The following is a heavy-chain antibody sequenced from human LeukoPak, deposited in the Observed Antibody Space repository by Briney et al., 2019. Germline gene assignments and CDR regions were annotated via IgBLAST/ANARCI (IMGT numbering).Heavy chain of an antibody. CDR2: INHSGST. CDR1: GGSFSGYY. D-gene: IGHD6-13*01. CDR3: ARVKFWYN. J-gene: IGHJ4*02. V-gene: IGHV4-34*01. Sequence: SETLSLTCAVYGGSFSGYYWSWIHQPPGKGLEWIGEINHSGSTNYNPSFKSRVTISVDTSKNQFSLKLSSVTAADTAVYYCARVKFWYNWGQGTLVTVSS.